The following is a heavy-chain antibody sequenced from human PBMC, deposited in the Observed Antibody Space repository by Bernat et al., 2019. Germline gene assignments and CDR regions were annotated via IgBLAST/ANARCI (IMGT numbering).Heavy chain of an antibody. J-gene: IGHJ5*01. CDR2: IFDDGSHR. D-gene: IGHD6-19*01. CDR1: GFSFKNHV. V-gene: IGHV3-33*01. Sequence: QVQLVESGGAVVQPGRSLRLSCAASGFSFKNHVMHWVRQAPGRGLEWVALIFDDGSHRLYADSLKDRFTISRDNSNNMLYLEMSSLRVDDTARYYCARAQPSGAWFMGFDSWGQGTLVTVSS. CDR3: ARAQPSGAWFMGFDS.